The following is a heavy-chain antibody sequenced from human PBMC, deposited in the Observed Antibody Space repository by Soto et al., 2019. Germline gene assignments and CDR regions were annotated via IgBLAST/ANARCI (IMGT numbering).Heavy chain of an antibody. V-gene: IGHV1-2*02. D-gene: IGHD5-12*01. CDR2: INPNNGGT. Sequence: QVPLVQSGAEVRRPGASVKVSCKASGYTFSGHYMHWVRQAPGQGLEWMGWINPNNGGTNYTQKFQGRVTMTRDTSINTAYMELSSLRSDDTAVYYCAKVRHGYNWDAFDIWGQGTMVTVSS. J-gene: IGHJ3*02. CDR1: GYTFSGHY. CDR3: AKVRHGYNWDAFDI.